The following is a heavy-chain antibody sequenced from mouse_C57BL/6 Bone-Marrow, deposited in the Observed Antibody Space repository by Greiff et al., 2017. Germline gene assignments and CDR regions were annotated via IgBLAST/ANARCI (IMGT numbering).Heavy chain of an antibody. CDR3: ARRKGNFDY. CDR1: GYTFTSYW. V-gene: IGHV1-55*01. CDR2: IYPGSGST. J-gene: IGHJ2*01. Sequence: QVQLQQPGAQLVKPGASVKMSCKASGYTFTSYWITWVKQRPGQGLEWIGDIYPGSGSTNYNEKFTSKATLTVDTSSSTAYMQLSSLTSEDSAVYYCARRKGNFDYWGQGTTLTVSS.